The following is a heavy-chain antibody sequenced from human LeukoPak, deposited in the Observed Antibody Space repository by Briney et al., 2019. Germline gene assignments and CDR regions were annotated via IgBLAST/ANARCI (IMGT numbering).Heavy chain of an antibody. J-gene: IGHJ3*02. D-gene: IGHD4-17*01. CDR3: ASVNYGDYGDAFDI. V-gene: IGHV3-66*02. CDR1: GFTVSSNY. CDR2: IYSGGST. Sequence: GGSLRLSCAASGFTVSSNYMSWVRQAPGKGLEGVSVIYSGGSTYYADSVKGRFTISRDNSKNTLYLQMNSLRAEDTAVYYCASVNYGDYGDAFDIWGQGTMVTVSS.